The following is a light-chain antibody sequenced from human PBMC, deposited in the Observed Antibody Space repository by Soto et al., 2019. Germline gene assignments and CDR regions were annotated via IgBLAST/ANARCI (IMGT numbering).Light chain of an antibody. CDR3: QAYNSALWT. CDR2: DAS. V-gene: IGKV1-27*01. CDR1: RGIDTF. J-gene: IGKJ1*01. Sequence: DVQMTQSPSSLSAAVGDRVTITCRASRGIDTFLAWYQQKPGKAPDLLIYDASTLQPGVPSRFSGSGSGTDFTRTISSLQPEDVATYYCQAYNSALWTFGQGTRVEAK.